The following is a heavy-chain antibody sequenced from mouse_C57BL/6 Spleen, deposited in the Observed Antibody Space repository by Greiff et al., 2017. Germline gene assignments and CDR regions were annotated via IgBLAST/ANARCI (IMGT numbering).Heavy chain of an antibody. CDR1: GYSFTGYY. CDR2: INPSTGGT. Sequence: VQLQQSGPELVKPGASVKISCKASGYSFTGYYMNWVKQSSEKSLEWIGEINPSTGGTTYNQKFKAKATLTVDKSSSTAYMQLKSLTSEDSAVYYCARSGGKVYYAMDYWGQGTSVTVAS. V-gene: IGHV1-42*01. J-gene: IGHJ4*01. CDR3: ARSGGKVYYAMDY. D-gene: IGHD2-1*01.